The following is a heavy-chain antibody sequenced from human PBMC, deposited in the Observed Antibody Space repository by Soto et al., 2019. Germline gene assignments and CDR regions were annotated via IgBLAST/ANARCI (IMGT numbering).Heavy chain of an antibody. Sequence: GGSLRLSCAASGYYFSSYVKNCVSHAAGKGLEWVAVLSYHGSNKHYADSVKGRFTISRDNSKNTLYLQMNSLRAEDTAVYYCAKAGSGWIYCRDYWGQGT. V-gene: IGHV3-30*18. CDR1: GYYFSSYV. CDR3: AKAGSGWIYCRDY. CDR2: LSYHGSNK. D-gene: IGHD6-19*01. J-gene: IGHJ4*02.